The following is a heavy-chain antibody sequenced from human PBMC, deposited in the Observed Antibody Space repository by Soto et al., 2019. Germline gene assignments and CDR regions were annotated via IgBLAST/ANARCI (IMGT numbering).Heavy chain of an antibody. V-gene: IGHV4-61*08. J-gene: IGHJ6*02. CDR1: GGSVSSSGYY. CDR3: ARTGVYSRGYTYYGLDV. Sequence: SETLSLTCTVSGGSVSSSGYYWSWLRQPPGERLEWIGYIYYTGSTNYNPSLKSRVTMSLDTSKNQFSLQLSAVTAADTAVYYCARTGVYSRGYTYYGLDVWGQGTTVTVSS. CDR2: IYYTGST. D-gene: IGHD3-22*01.